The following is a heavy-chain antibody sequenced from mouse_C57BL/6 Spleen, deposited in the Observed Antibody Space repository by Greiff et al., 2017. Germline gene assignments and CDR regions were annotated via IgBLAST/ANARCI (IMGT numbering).Heavy chain of an antibody. CDR1: GYTFTDYY. D-gene: IGHD3-3*01. CDR3: ARGLGMYYFDY. CDR2: INPYNGGT. V-gene: IGHV1-19*01. J-gene: IGHJ2*01. Sequence: EVQLQQSGPVLVKPGASVKMSCKASGYTFTDYYMNWVKQSHGKSLEWIGVINPYNGGTSYNQKFKGKATLTVDKSSSTAYMELNSLTSEDSAVYYCARGLGMYYFDYWGQGTTLTVSS.